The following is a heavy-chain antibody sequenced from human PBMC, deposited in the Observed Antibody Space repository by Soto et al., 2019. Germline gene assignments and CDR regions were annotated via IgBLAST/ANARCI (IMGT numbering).Heavy chain of an antibody. CDR1: GGSSSRSYYY. CDR2: LYYTGSP. D-gene: IGHD1-20*01. J-gene: IGHJ5*02. V-gene: IGHV4-39*01. CDR3: ARLFWGITGTPGRRVGWFDP. Sequence: SETLSLTCAVSGGSSSRSYYYWGWLRQSPGEGLEWIGSLYYTGSPSYNPSLENRVTISVDXSKNQLSRKLDSVSAADTASYYCARLFWGITGTPGRRVGWFDPGRQGTLVTVSS.